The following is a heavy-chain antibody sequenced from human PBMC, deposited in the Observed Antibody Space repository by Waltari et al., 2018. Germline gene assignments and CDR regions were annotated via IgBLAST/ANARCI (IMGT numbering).Heavy chain of an antibody. CDR3: AKGLRRGSNWYFDL. V-gene: IGHV3-30*02. CDR1: GFTFSCCG. CDR2: IQSDGSSR. J-gene: IGHJ2*01. D-gene: IGHD3-10*01. Sequence: QVQLVVSGGGVVQPGGSLQLPCAASGFTFSCCGMPWVRPRPGKGLEWVAFIQSDGSSRYYADSVKGRFAISRDSSKNIMSLQMNSLRDEDTAVYHCAKGLRRGSNWYFDLWGRGTLVTVSS.